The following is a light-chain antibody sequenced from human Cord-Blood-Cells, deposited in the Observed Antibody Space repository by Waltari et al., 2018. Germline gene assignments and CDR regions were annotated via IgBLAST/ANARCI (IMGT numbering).Light chain of an antibody. CDR3: QQYNNWWT. J-gene: IGKJ1*01. CDR2: GAS. Sequence: EIVMTQSPATLSVSPGERANLSCRASQSVSSNVAWYQQKPGQAPRLLIYGASTRATGIPARFSCSGSGTEFTLTISSLQSEDFAVYYCQQYNNWWTFGQGTKVEIK. V-gene: IGKV3-15*01. CDR1: QSVSSN.